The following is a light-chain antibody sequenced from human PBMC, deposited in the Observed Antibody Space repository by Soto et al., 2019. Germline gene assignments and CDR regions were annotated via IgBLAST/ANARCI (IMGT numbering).Light chain of an antibody. V-gene: IGLV6-57*03. CDR3: QSYDSSNVV. CDR1: SGSIASNY. J-gene: IGLJ2*01. Sequence: NFMLTQPHSVSESPGKTVTISCTRSSGSIASNYVQWYQQRPGSAPTTVIYEDNQRHSGVPDRFSGSIDSSSKSASLTISGLNTEDEADYYCQSYDSSNVVFGGGTKLTVL. CDR2: EDN.